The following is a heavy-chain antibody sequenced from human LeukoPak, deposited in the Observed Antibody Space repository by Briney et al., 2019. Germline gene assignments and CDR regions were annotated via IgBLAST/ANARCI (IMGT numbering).Heavy chain of an antibody. Sequence: GESLTLSCAASGFTFSSYWMHWVRHPPPKGLVWVSRINNYESRRNYADSVNGRFSISRDNGKNTLSLQMNSLRAEGTAVYFCASGGYNGFDYWGQGNLVTVSS. CDR2: INNYESRR. J-gene: IGHJ4*02. V-gene: IGHV3-74*01. CDR1: GFTFSSYW. D-gene: IGHD5-24*01. CDR3: ASGGYNGFDY.